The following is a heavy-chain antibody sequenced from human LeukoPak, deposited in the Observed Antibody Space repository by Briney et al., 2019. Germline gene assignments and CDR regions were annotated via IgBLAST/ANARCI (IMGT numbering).Heavy chain of an antibody. CDR3: ARSASGYDA. CDR1: GFPFSGYW. D-gene: IGHD5-12*01. J-gene: IGHJ5*02. CDR2: IDDGGAGT. Sequence: PGGSLRLSCAASGFPFSGYWMHWVRQAPGKGLVWVSRIDDGGAGTTYADSVKGRFTISRDNAKNTLYLQMNSLRVEDTAVYYCARSASGYDAWGQGTLVTVSS. V-gene: IGHV3-74*01.